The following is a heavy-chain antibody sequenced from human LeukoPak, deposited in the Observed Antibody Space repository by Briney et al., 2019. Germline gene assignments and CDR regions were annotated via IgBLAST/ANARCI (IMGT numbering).Heavy chain of an antibody. J-gene: IGHJ4*02. D-gene: IGHD2-2*01. V-gene: IGHV3-23*01. CDR3: AAQRDVVVPDPYY. CDR2: ISGSGGST. Sequence: GGSLRLSCAASGFTFSSYAMSWVRQAPGKGLESVSAISGSGGSTYYADSAKGRFTISRDNSKNTLYLQMNSLRAEDTAVYYCAAQRDVVVPDPYYWGQGTLVTVSS. CDR1: GFTFSSYA.